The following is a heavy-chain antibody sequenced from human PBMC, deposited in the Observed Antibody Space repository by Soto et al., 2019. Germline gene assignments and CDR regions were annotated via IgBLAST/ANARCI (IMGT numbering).Heavy chain of an antibody. V-gene: IGHV3-48*02. J-gene: IGHJ6*02. CDR1: GFTFSSYA. Sequence: EVQLVESGGGLVQPGGSLRLSCAASGFTFSSYAMNWVRQAQGKGLEWVSYIGSSSSTMYYADSVKGRFTISRDNAKNSLYVQMNSLRDEDTAVYYCARGIGGGRSYYGMDVWGQGTTVTVSS. D-gene: IGHD2-15*01. CDR3: ARGIGGGRSYYGMDV. CDR2: IGSSSSTM.